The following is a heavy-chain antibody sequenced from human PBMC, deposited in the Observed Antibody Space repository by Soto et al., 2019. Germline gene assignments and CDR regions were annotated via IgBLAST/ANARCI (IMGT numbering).Heavy chain of an antibody. CDR3: AKDGCSGGSCYYYYGMDV. Sequence: EVQLLESGGGLVQPGGSLRLSCAASGFTFSSYAMSWVRQALGKGLEWVSAISGSGGSTYYADSVKGRFTISRDNSKNTLYLQMNSLRAEDTAVYYCAKDGCSGGSCYYYYGMDVWGQGTTVTVSS. D-gene: IGHD2-15*01. CDR1: GFTFSSYA. CDR2: ISGSGGST. J-gene: IGHJ6*02. V-gene: IGHV3-23*01.